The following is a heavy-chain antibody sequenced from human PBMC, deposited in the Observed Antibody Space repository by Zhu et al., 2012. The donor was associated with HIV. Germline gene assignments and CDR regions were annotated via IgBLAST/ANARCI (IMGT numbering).Heavy chain of an antibody. D-gene: IGHD6-13*01. Sequence: QVQLQESGPGLVKPSETLSLTCTVSNDSISIDYFYWSWIRQPPGKGLEWIGSVYYSGITYYNSPLQSRVSVSVDTSKNQFFLKLTSVTAADTALYWCARRTAAAFDIWGQGSGSPSLQ. CDR3: ARRTAAAFDI. V-gene: IGHV4-39*01. J-gene: IGHJ3*02. CDR2: VYYSGIT. CDR1: NDSISIDYFY.